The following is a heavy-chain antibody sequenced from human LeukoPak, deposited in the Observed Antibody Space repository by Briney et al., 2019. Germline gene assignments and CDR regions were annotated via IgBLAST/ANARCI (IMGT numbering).Heavy chain of an antibody. D-gene: IGHD4-11*01. V-gene: IGHV3-66*02. CDR1: GFTVSSNY. CDR3: AREEMTTVSASYYFFALDV. J-gene: IGHJ6*02. Sequence: GGSLRLSCEASGFTVSSNYMTWVRQAPGKGLEWLSVMYSGGITYHADSVKGRFTISRDNSKNTLYLQMNSLRPDDTAVYYRAREEMTTVSASYYFFALDVWGQGATVTVSS. CDR2: MYSGGIT.